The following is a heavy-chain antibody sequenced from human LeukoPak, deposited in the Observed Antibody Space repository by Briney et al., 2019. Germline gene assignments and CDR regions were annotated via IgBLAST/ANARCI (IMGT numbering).Heavy chain of an antibody. CDR2: IFYSGST. CDR3: ATFSWGSFDY. J-gene: IGHJ4*02. Sequence: SETLSLTCTVSGGSISSYYWSWIRQPPGEGLEWIGYIFYSGSTNYNPSLKSRVTISVDTSKNQFSLKLSSVTVADTAVYYCATFSWGSFDYWGQGTLVTVSS. V-gene: IGHV4-59*01. CDR1: GGSISSYY. D-gene: IGHD3-16*01.